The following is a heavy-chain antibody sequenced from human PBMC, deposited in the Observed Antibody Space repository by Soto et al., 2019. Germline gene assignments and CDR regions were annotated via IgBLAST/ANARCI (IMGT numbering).Heavy chain of an antibody. CDR1: GGCISSGGYY. Sequence: PSETLSLTGTVSGGCISSGGYYWSWIRQHPGNGLEWIGYIYYSGSTYYNPSLKSRVTISVDRSKNQFSLKRSSWTAADTAVHYCASDQSDSSGHRWFDPWGQGTLVTVSS. CDR2: IYYSGST. D-gene: IGHD3-22*01. J-gene: IGHJ5*02. CDR3: ASDQSDSSGHRWFDP. V-gene: IGHV4-31*03.